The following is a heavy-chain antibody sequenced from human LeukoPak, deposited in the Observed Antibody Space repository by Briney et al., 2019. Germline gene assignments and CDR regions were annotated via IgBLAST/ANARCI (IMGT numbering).Heavy chain of an antibody. V-gene: IGHV4-39*07. CDR1: GGSISSNSYY. CDR2: IYYSGST. CDR3: ARDSSGYYYFDY. D-gene: IGHD3-22*01. J-gene: IGHJ4*02. Sequence: SETLSLTCSVSGGSISSNSYYWGWIRQPPGKGLEWIGNIYYSGSTYYDPSLKSRVTISVDTSKNQFSLKLNSVTAADTAVYYCARDSSGYYYFDYWGQGTLVTVSS.